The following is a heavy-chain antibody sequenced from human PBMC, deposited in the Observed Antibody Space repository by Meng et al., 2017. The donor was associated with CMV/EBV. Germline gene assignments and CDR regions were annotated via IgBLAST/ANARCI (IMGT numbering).Heavy chain of an antibody. CDR1: GYTFTSYG. CDR2: ISAYNGNT. V-gene: IGHV1-18*01. Sequence: ASVKVSCKASGYTFTSYGISWVRQAPGQGLEWMGWISAYNGNTNYAQKLQGRVTMTTDTSTSTAYMELRSLRSGDTAVYYCARDGHLDQNYYGMDVWGQGTTVTVSS. J-gene: IGHJ6*02. CDR3: ARDGHLDQNYYGMDV. D-gene: IGHD2-2*03.